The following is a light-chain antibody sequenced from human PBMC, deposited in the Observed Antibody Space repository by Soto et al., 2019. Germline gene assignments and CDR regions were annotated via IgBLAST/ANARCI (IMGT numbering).Light chain of an antibody. V-gene: IGKV1-5*01. J-gene: IGKJ1*01. CDR3: QQYNPYWT. CDR2: DAS. CDR1: QSISTW. Sequence: DIQMTQSPSTLSASVGDRVTITCRASQSISTWLAWYQQKPGKAPKLLIYDASSLESGVPSRFSGSASGTEFTLTISSLQPDDFATFYCQQYNPYWTFGQGTKMDIK.